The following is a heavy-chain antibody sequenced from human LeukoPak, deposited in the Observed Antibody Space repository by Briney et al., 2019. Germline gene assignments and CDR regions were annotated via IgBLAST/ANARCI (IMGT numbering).Heavy chain of an antibody. V-gene: IGHV4-4*07. J-gene: IGHJ6*03. D-gene: IGHD2-2*01. CDR3: ARGPAVPVFYYYYLDV. Sequence: SETLSLTCTVAGGSISSYYGSWIRQPAGKGLEWSGRIYTSGSTNYNPSLKRRVTMSVDTSKNQFSLKLSSVTDADTDVYYCARGPAVPVFYYYYLDVWGKGTTVTVS. CDR1: GGSISSYY. CDR2: IYTSGST.